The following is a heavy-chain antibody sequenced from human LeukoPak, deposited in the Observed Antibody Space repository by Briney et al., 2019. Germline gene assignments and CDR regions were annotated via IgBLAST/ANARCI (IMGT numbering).Heavy chain of an antibody. Sequence: PSETLSLTCTVSGGSISSGGYYWSWIRQHPGKGLEWIVYIYYSGSTYYNPSLKSRVTISVDTSKNQFSLKLSSVTAADTAVYYCTRALGYYDSSGFYSYGGENFDYWGQGILVTVSS. V-gene: IGHV4-31*03. CDR2: IYYSGST. D-gene: IGHD3-22*01. CDR1: GGSISSGGYY. CDR3: TRALGYYDSSGFYSYGGENFDY. J-gene: IGHJ4*02.